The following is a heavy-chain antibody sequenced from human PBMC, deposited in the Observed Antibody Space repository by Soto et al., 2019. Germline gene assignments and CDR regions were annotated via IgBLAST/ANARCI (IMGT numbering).Heavy chain of an antibody. Sequence: QVPLVQSGAEVKKPGSSVKVSCKASGSTLSSSYAISWVRQAPGQGLEWMGGIIPIIGTPTYAQKFQGRVTITADESTSTAYMDLSSLGSADAAVYYCATKGDGAAPGDYLEYWGQGTLVTVSS. CDR3: ATKGDGAAPGDYLEY. CDR2: IIPIIGTP. V-gene: IGHV1-69*01. J-gene: IGHJ4*02. CDR1: GSTLSSSYA. D-gene: IGHD3-16*01.